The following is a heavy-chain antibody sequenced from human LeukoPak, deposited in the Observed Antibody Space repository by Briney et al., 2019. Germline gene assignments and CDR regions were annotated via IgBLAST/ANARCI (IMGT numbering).Heavy chain of an antibody. CDR1: GGSISSSSYY. CDR2: IYYSGST. J-gene: IGHJ4*02. D-gene: IGHD1-26*01. CDR3: ATDGRERATAFGY. Sequence: SETLSLTCTVSGGSISSSSYYWGWIRQPPGKGLEWIGSIYYSGSTYYNPSLKSRVTMSVDTSKNQISLKLSSVTAADTAMYYCATDGRERATAFGYWGQGTLVTVSS. V-gene: IGHV4-39*02.